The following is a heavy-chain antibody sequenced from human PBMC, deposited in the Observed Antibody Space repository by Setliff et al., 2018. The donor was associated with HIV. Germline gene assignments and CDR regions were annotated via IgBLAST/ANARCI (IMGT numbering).Heavy chain of an antibody. CDR2: INPNSGGT. D-gene: IGHD3-22*01. CDR1: GYTFTGYY. V-gene: IGHV1-2*02. CDR3: ARGPITMIVVYFDY. J-gene: IGHJ4*02. Sequence: ASVKVSCKASGYTFTGYYMHWVRQAPGQGLEWMGWINPNSGGTNYAQKFQGRVTMTRDTSISTAYMELSRLRSDDTAVYYCARGPITMIVVYFDYWGQGTRVTVSS.